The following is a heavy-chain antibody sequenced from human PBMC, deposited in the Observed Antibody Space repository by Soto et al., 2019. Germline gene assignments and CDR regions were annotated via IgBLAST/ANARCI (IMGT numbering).Heavy chain of an antibody. Sequence: ASVKVSCKASGYTFTSYDINWMRQATGQGLEWMGWMNPNSGNTGYAQKFQGRVTMTRNTSISTAYMELSSLRSEDTAVYYCARARRVPAAAYYYYYMDVWGKGTTVTVSS. CDR1: GYTFTSYD. CDR2: MNPNSGNT. V-gene: IGHV1-8*01. CDR3: ARARRVPAAAYYYYYMDV. J-gene: IGHJ6*03. D-gene: IGHD2-2*01.